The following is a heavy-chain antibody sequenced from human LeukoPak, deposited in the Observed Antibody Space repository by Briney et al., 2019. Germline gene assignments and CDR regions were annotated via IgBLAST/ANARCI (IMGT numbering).Heavy chain of an antibody. CDR1: GGSISSGDKY. Sequence: PSQTLSLTCNVSGGSISSGDKYWSWIRQPPGKGLEWIGYIYYSGSTYYNPSLKSRLTISVDTSENQFSLHLTSVTAADTAVYFCARVTRWAGPDFWGQGTLVTVSS. J-gene: IGHJ4*02. D-gene: IGHD2-21*02. V-gene: IGHV4-30-4*01. CDR2: IYYSGST. CDR3: ARVTRWAGPDF.